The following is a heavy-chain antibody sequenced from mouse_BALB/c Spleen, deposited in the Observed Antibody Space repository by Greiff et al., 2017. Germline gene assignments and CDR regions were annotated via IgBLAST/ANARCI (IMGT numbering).Heavy chain of an antibody. Sequence: EVHLVESGGGLVKPGGSLKLSCAASGFTFSSYAMSWVRQTPEKRLEWVASISSGGSTYYPDSVKGRFTISRDNARNILYLQMSSLRSEDTAMYYCAREGAWFAYRGQGTLVTVSA. J-gene: IGHJ3*01. CDR3: AREGAWFAY. CDR1: GFTFSSYA. CDR2: ISSGGST. V-gene: IGHV5-6-5*01.